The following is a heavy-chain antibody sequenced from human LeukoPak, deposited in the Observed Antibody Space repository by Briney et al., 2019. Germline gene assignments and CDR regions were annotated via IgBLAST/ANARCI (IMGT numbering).Heavy chain of an antibody. V-gene: IGHV3-30*02. J-gene: IGHJ4*02. CDR1: GFTFSSYG. CDR2: IRYDGSNK. CDR3: AKEYYYESSGFDY. D-gene: IGHD3-22*01. Sequence: PGGSLRLSCAASGFTFSSYGMHWVRQAPGKGLEWVAFIRYDGSNKYYADSVKGRFTISRDNSKNTLYLQMNSLRAEDTAVYYCAKEYYYESSGFDYWGQGTLVTVSS.